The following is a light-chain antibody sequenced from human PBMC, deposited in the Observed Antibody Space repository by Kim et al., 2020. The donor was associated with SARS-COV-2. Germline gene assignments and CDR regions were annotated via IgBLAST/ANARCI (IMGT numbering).Light chain of an antibody. CDR3: QVWDSSSDPRYV. V-gene: IGLV3-21*04. CDR2: YDS. CDR1: NIASKS. Sequence: SSELTQPPSVSVAPGKTARITCGGNNIASKSVHWYQQKPGQAPVLVIYYDSDRPSGIPERFSGSNSGNTATLTISRVEAGDEADYYCQVWDSSSDPRYVF. J-gene: IGLJ1*01.